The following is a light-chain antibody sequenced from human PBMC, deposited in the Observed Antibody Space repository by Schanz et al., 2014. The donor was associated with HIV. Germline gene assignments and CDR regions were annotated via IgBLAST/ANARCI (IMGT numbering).Light chain of an antibody. CDR1: QTIGRL. CDR2: KAS. Sequence: IQMTQSPSIVSASVGDRVTLTCRASQTIGRLLAWYQQKPGRAPTLLIYKASKLERGVPSRFSGSGSGTVFTLTINTLQPDDFATYYCQQSNTFPYTFGQGTKLEIK. J-gene: IGKJ2*01. V-gene: IGKV1-5*03. CDR3: QQSNTFPYT.